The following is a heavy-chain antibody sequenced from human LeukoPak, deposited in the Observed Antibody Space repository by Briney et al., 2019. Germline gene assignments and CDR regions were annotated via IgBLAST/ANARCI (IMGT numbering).Heavy chain of an antibody. V-gene: IGHV3-33*01. CDR3: SRSGYCSGVSCYGSDY. Sequence: GGSLRLSCAASRFTFSGYGMHGVRQAPGQGLEWVAAIWYDGSIQYYADSVKGRFTISRDNSKNTLYLQMDSLRAEDTAVYYCSRSGYCSGVSCYGSDYWGRGTLVSVSS. CDR1: RFTFSGYG. CDR2: IWYDGSIQ. D-gene: IGHD2-15*01. J-gene: IGHJ4*02.